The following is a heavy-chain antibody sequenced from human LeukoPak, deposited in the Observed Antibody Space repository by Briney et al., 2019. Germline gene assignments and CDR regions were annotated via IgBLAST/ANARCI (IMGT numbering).Heavy chain of an antibody. J-gene: IGHJ4*02. D-gene: IGHD3-9*01. CDR1: GGSFSGYY. V-gene: IGHV4-34*01. CDR3: ARGNSYDILTGYPSSFFYVY. CDR2: INHSGST. Sequence: SETLSLTCAVSGGSFSGYYWSWIRQPPGKGLEWIGEINHSGSTNYNPSLMSRVTISLATSKNQFSLKLSSVTAADTAVYYCARGNSYDILTGYPSSFFYVYWGQGTLVTVSS.